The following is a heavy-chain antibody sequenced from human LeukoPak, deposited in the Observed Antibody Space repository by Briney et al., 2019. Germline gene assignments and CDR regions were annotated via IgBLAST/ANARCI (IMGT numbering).Heavy chain of an antibody. CDR1: GGSFSGYY. Sequence: SETLSLTCAVYGGSFSGYYWSWIRQPPGKGLEWIGEINHSGSTNYNPSLESRVTISVDTSKNQFSLKLSSVTAADTAVYYCARAGRIFRSKGSSSVVGYYYYYMDVWGKGTTVTVSS. V-gene: IGHV4-34*01. J-gene: IGHJ6*03. D-gene: IGHD6-6*01. CDR3: ARAGRIFRSKGSSSVVGYYYYYMDV. CDR2: INHSGST.